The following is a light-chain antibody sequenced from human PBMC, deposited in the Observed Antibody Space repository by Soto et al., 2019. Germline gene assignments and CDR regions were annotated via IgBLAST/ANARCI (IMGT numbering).Light chain of an antibody. CDR3: AAWDDSLNEVV. CDR2: NNN. V-gene: IGLV1-44*01. Sequence: QSVLTQTSSVSGTPGQRVTISCSGSSSNIGSNIVNWYQQLPGTAPKLLIYNNNQRPSGVPDRFSDSKSGTSASLAISGLQSEDEADYFCAAWDDSLNEVVFGGGTKLTVL. J-gene: IGLJ2*01. CDR1: SSNIGSNI.